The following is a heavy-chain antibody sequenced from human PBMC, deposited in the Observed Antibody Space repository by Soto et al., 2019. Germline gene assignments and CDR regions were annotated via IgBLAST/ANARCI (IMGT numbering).Heavy chain of an antibody. V-gene: IGHV4-39*01. CDR3: AKDASCYSCGA. Sequence: SETLSLTCTVSGGSISNFYWGWFRQPPGKGLEWIGSFRFGGSTHYNPSLESRVTISVDTSKNQISLKLRSVTATDTAVYYCAKDASCYSCGAWGQGALVTVPS. CDR2: FRFGGST. D-gene: IGHD2-15*01. J-gene: IGHJ4*02. CDR1: GGSISNFY.